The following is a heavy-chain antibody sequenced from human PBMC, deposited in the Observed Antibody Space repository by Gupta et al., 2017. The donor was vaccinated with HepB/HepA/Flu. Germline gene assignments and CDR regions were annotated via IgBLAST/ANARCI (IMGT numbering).Heavy chain of an antibody. V-gene: IGHV4-4*02. CDR3: STSWPLDY. CDR1: GGSISSSNW. J-gene: IGHJ4*02. CDR2: INHSGST. Sequence: QVQLQESGPGLVKPSGTLALPCAVSGGSISSSNWWTWVRQPPGNGLEWIGEINHSGSTTYNPSLKSRGTMSLDTSSNQLALKVTSGTAADTAVYYCSTSWPLDYWGQGTLVTVSS.